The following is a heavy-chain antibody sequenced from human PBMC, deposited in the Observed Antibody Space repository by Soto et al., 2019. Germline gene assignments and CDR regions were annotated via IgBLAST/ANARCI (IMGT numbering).Heavy chain of an antibody. CDR3: ARGQPAVAGKVFDY. D-gene: IGHD6-19*01. CDR1: GESFSDYY. CDR2: INHSGST. J-gene: IGHJ4*02. Sequence: SETLSLTCAVYGESFSDYYWSWIRQPPGEGLEWIGEINHSGSTNYNPSLKSRVTISVDTSKNQFSLKLSSVTAADTAVYYCARGQPAVAGKVFDYWGQGTLVTVSS. V-gene: IGHV4-34*01.